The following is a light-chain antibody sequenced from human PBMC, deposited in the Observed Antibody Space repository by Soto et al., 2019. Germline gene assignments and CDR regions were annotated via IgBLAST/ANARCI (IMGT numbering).Light chain of an antibody. CDR1: QSVSNNY. V-gene: IGKV3-20*01. CDR3: QQYGSSGT. CDR2: GAS. Sequence: EIVLTQSPATLSVSPGSRSTHCCRASQSVSNNYLAGYQQKPGQAPRLLIYGASNRATGIPDRFSGSGSGTDFTLTISRLEPEDFAVYYCQQYGSSGTFGQGTRLEIK. J-gene: IGKJ5*01.